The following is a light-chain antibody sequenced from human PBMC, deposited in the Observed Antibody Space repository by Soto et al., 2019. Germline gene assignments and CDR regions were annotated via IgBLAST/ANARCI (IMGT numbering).Light chain of an antibody. Sequence: DIVVTHSPLSRSVTPGEAASISGSSIQILLNSNHYNYVDWYLQKPGQSPQLLIYLSFNRATGIPDRFSGSGSGTDFTLTISRLEPEDFAVYYCQQYGSSGTFGQGTKVDI. V-gene: IGKV2-28*01. CDR2: LSF. J-gene: IGKJ1*01. CDR3: QQYGSSGT. CDR1: QILLNSNHYNY.